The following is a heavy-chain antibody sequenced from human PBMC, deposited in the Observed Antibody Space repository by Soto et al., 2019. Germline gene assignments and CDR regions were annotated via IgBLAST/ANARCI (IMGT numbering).Heavy chain of an antibody. CDR2: INSDGSRT. V-gene: IGHV3-74*01. D-gene: IGHD6-13*01. J-gene: IGHJ5*02. Sequence: EVQLVESGGGLVQPGESLRLSCAASGFTFSSYWMHWVRQAPGKGLVWVSRINSDGSRTNYADSVKGRFTVSRDNAKNTQYLQMNSLRAEVTAVYYCARVLTGSWNWFDPWGQGTLVTVSS. CDR3: ARVLTGSWNWFDP. CDR1: GFTFSSYW.